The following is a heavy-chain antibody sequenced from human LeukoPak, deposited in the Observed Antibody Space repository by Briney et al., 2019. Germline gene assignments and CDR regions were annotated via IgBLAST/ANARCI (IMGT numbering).Heavy chain of an antibody. V-gene: IGHV3-21*06. CDR2: VTGSGTTK. J-gene: IGHJ4*01. CDR3: ARERQLVTDY. CDR1: GFSFSTYS. D-gene: IGHD6-6*01. Sequence: GGSLRLSCVASGFSFSTYSMNWARQAPGKGLEWVSSVTGSGTTKYYADSVKGRFVIPRDNAKNSLYLQMNSLRAEDTAVYFCARERQLVTDYWGPGTLVTVSS.